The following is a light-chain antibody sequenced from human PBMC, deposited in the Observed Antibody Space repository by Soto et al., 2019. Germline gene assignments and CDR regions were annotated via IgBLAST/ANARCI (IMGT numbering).Light chain of an antibody. Sequence: QSVLTQPPSVSGAPGQRVTISCTGRSSNIGAGYDVHWYQQLPGTAPKLLIYGNSNRPPGVADRYSGSKSGTSASLVITGLQAEDEADYYCQAYDSSLSGYVFGSGTKVTVL. CDR3: QAYDSSLSGYV. V-gene: IGLV1-40*01. CDR2: GNS. CDR1: SSNIGAGYD. J-gene: IGLJ1*01.